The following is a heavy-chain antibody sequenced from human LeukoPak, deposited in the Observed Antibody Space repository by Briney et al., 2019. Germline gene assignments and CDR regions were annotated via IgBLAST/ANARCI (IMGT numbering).Heavy chain of an antibody. V-gene: IGHV1-46*01. CDR1: GYTFTSYY. CDR3: ARALPVDIVATGRGEFDY. J-gene: IGHJ4*02. D-gene: IGHD5-12*01. CDR2: INPSGGST. Sequence: ASVKVSCKASGYTFTSYYMHWVRQAPGQGLEWMGIINPSGGSTSYAQKFQGRVTMTRDTSTSTVYMELSGLRSEDTAVYYCARALPVDIVATGRGEFDYWGQGTLVTVSS.